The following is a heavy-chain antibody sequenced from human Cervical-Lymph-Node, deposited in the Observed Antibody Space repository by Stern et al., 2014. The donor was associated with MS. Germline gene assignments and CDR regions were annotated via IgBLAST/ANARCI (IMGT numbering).Heavy chain of an antibody. Sequence: VQLVQSGGGVIQPGGSLRLSCTASGFTVSRDYMTWVRQAPGKGLEWVSLITKVGSTFYTDSVKGRFTISIDDSKNSVYLHMTSLRAEDTAMYYCARDTSSPERSDWWGQGTLVTVSS. D-gene: IGHD1-1*01. J-gene: IGHJ4*02. CDR2: ITKVGST. CDR3: ARDTSSPERSDW. V-gene: IGHV3-53*01. CDR1: GFTVSRDY.